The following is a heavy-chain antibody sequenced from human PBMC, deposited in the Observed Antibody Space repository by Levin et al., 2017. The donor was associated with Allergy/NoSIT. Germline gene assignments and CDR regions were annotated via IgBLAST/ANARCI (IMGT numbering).Heavy chain of an antibody. V-gene: IGHV3-23*01. Sequence: QRGESLKISCAASGFAFSAYAMKWIRQAPGKGLEWVSMISDSGTITRYADSLKGRFTISRDNSKNTVFLQMNNLRAEDTAIYYCATHWGKVRGGDSWGQGTLVTVSS. CDR2: ISDSGTIT. D-gene: IGHD3-10*01. CDR1: GFAFSAYA. J-gene: IGHJ5*01. CDR3: ATHWGKVRGGDS.